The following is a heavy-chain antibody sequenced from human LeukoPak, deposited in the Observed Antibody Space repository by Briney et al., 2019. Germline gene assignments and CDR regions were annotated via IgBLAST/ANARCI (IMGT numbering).Heavy chain of an antibody. CDR2: ISYDGRNK. D-gene: IGHD6-6*01. CDR1: AFIFSNYA. CDR3: ARERAPFVGLDY. J-gene: IGHJ4*02. Sequence: GRSLRLSCAASAFIFSNYAMHWVRQAPGKGLEWVAVISYDGRNKYYADSVKGRFTFSRDNSKNTLYVEMNSLRAEDTAVYYCARERAPFVGLDYWGQGTQVTVS. V-gene: IGHV3-33*01.